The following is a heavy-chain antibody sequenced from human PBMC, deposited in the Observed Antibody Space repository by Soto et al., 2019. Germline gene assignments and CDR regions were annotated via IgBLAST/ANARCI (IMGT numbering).Heavy chain of an antibody. CDR2: ITGSGYGT. V-gene: IGHV3-23*01. D-gene: IGHD6-19*01. CDR1: GFTFSIYD. J-gene: IGHJ4*02. Sequence: EVQLLESGGGLVQPGGSLRLSCAASGFTFSIYDMSWVRQAPGKGLEWVSAITGSGYGTYYADSVKGRFTISRDNSKNTLYLQTNSLRAEDTAVYYCARDRIGSGWSLDYWGQGTLVTVSS. CDR3: ARDRIGSGWSLDY.